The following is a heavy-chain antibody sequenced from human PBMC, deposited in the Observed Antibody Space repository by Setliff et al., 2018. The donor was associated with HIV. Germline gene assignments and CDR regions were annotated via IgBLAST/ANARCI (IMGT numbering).Heavy chain of an antibody. CDR1: GGSFRGYY. D-gene: IGHD3-22*01. V-gene: IGHV4-59*01. CDR2: VYSTGSI. J-gene: IGHJ4*02. Sequence: SETLSLTCAVYGGSFRGYYWSWIRQPPGKGLEWIGFVYSTGSINYSPSFRGRLTISLGTSENQFSLHLTSVTAADTAVYYCARDVLDLVISVYGFWGQGIPVTVSS. CDR3: ARDVLDLVISVYGF.